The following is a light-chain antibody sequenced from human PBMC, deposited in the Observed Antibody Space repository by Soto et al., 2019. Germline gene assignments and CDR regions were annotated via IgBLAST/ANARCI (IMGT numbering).Light chain of an antibody. CDR2: AAS. Sequence: DIQMTQAPSFVSAFVGDRVTITCRASQVISSWLAWYQQKPGKAPKLLIYAASRLQSGVPSRFSGSESGTDFTLTISSLQPEDSATYYCQQASRFPLTFGWGTKVEIK. V-gene: IGKV1-12*01. CDR1: QVISSW. CDR3: QQASRFPLT. J-gene: IGKJ4*02.